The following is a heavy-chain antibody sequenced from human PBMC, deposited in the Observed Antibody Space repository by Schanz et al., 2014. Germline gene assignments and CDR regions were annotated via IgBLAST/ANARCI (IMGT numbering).Heavy chain of an antibody. D-gene: IGHD7-27*01. CDR1: GFTFRDFG. J-gene: IGHJ4*02. V-gene: IGHV3-30*02. CDR2: IEFDGIKK. CDR3: VRDYNWGFDN. Sequence: QVQLLESGGGVVQPGGSLRLSCAASGFTFRDFGLHWVRQAPGKGLEWVSFIEFDGIKKFYADSVKGRFTIARDNSKSSLYLQMSSLRDEATAIYYCVRDYNWGFDNWGQGTLVTVSS.